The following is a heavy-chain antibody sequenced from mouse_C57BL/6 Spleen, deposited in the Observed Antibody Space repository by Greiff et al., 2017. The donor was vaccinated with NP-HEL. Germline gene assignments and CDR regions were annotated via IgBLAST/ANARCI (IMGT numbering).Heavy chain of an antibody. D-gene: IGHD2-2*01. V-gene: IGHV3-6*01. CDR2: ISYDGSN. Sequence: DVKLQESGPGLVKPSQSLSLTCSVTGYSITSGYYWNWIRQFPGNKLEWMGYISYDGSNNYNPSLKNRISITRDTSKNQFFLKLNSVTTEDTATYYCARGYGYDVDYWGQGTTLTVSS. CDR3: ARGYGYDVDY. J-gene: IGHJ2*01. CDR1: GYSITSGYY.